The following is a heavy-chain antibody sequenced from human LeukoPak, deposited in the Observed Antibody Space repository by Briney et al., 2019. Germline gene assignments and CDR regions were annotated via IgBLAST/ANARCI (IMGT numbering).Heavy chain of an antibody. CDR3: ARENGAMGALDY. CDR1: GFSFSSYG. CDR2: IWYDGSKK. V-gene: IGHV3-33*01. J-gene: IGHJ4*02. Sequence: GRSLKLSCAASGFSFSSYGIHWVRLAPGKGLEWVAIIWYDGSKKYYADSVKGRFTISRDNSRNTVFLQMNSLRDEDTAVYYCARENGAMGALDYWGQGTLVTVSS. D-gene: IGHD1-26*01.